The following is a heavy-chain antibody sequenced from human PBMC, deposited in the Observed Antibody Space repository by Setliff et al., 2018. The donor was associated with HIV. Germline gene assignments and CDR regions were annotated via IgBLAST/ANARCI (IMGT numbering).Heavy chain of an antibody. CDR3: AGGSGSYYRPENWFDP. J-gene: IGHJ5*02. Sequence: GGSLRLSCAASGFTFSSYAMSWVRQAPGKGLEWVSAISGSGGITYYADSVKGQFTSSRDNSKNTLYLQMNSLIAEDTAVYYCAGGSGSYYRPENWFDPWGQGTLVTVSS. CDR1: GFTFSSYA. D-gene: IGHD3-10*01. V-gene: IGHV3-23*01. CDR2: ISGSGGIT.